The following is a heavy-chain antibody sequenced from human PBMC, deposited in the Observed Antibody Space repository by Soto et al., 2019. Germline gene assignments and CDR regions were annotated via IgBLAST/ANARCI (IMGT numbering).Heavy chain of an antibody. D-gene: IGHD6-19*01. CDR1: GGSFSGYY. CDR2: INHSGST. V-gene: IGHV4-34*01. J-gene: IGHJ4*02. Sequence: SETLSLTCAVYGGSFSGYYWSWIRQPPGKGLEWIGEINHSGSTNYNPSLKSRVTISVDTSKNQFSLKLSSVTAADTAVYYCARTPARGIAVAANLGHDYWGQGTLVTVSS. CDR3: ARTPARGIAVAANLGHDY.